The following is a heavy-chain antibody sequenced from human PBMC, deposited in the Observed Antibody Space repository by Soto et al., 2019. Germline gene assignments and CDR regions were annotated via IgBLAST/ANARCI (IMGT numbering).Heavy chain of an antibody. CDR1: GGSFSGYY. Sequence: SETLSLTCAVYGGSFSGYYWIWLRQPPGKGLEWIGEINGSGSTNYNPSLESRVTISVDTSKQQFSLKLSSVTAADTAVYYCARADPDNWFDPWGQGTLVTVSS. V-gene: IGHV4-34*01. CDR3: ARADPDNWFDP. J-gene: IGHJ5*02. CDR2: INGSGST.